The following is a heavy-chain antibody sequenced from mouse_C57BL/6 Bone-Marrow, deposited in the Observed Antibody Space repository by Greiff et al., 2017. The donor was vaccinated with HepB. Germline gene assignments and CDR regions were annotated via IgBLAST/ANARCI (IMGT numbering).Heavy chain of an antibody. D-gene: IGHD6-1*01. V-gene: IGHV1-50*01. Sequence: QVQLQQPGAELVKPGASVKLSCKASGYTFTSYWMQWVKQRPGQGLEWIGEIDPSDSYTNYNQKFKGKATLTVDTSTSTAYMQRSSLTSEDSAIYYWSRASGRGYFDYWGQGTTLTVSS. CDR1: GYTFTSYW. CDR2: IDPSDSYT. J-gene: IGHJ2*01. CDR3: SRASGRGYFDY.